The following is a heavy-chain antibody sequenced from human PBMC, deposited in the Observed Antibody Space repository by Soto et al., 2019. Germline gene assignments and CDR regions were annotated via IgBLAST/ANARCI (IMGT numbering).Heavy chain of an antibody. CDR1: GFTFSGYG. V-gene: IGHV3-30*18. Sequence: QVQLVESGGGVVQPGRSLRLSCAASGFTFSGYGMQWVRQAPGKGLEWVAVISYDGSNKYYADSVKGRFTISRDNSKNTLYLQMNSLRAEDTAVYYCAKGGPDFSGSLGQSFYWGQGTLVTVSS. CDR2: ISYDGSNK. CDR3: AKGGPDFSGSLGQSFY. J-gene: IGHJ4*02. D-gene: IGHD1-26*01.